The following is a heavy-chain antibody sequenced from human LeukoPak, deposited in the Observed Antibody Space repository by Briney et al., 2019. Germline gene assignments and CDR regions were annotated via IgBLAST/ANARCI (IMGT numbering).Heavy chain of an antibody. CDR2: IIPIFGTA. Sequence: ASVKVSCKASGGTFSSYAISWVRQAPGQGLEWMGGIIPIFGTANYAQKFQGRVTITADKSTSTAYMELSSLRSEDTAVYYCAREAECGSSTSCYIGYWGLGTLVTVSS. J-gene: IGHJ4*02. D-gene: IGHD2-2*02. V-gene: IGHV1-69*06. CDR1: GGTFSSYA. CDR3: AREAECGSSTSCYIGY.